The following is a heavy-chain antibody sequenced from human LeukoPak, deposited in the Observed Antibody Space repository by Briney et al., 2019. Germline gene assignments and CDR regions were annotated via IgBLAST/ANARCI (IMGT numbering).Heavy chain of an antibody. Sequence: GESLKISCKGSGYSFTSYWIGWVRQMPGKGLEWMGIIYPDDSDTRYRPSIQGQVTISADKSISTAYLQWSSLKASDTAMYYCARLKGDIVVVPAAIGSGWFDPWGQGTLVTVSS. CDR3: ARLKGDIVVVPAAIGSGWFDP. CDR1: GYSFTSYW. J-gene: IGHJ5*02. V-gene: IGHV5-51*01. CDR2: IYPDDSDT. D-gene: IGHD2-2*02.